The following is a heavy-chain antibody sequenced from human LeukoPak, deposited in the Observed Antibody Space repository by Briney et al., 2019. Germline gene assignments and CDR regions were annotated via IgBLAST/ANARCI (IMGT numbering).Heavy chain of an antibody. CDR1: GFTFSSYA. Sequence: PGGSLRLSCAASGFTFSSYAMSWVRQAPGKGLEVGSAISGSGGSTYYADSVKGRFTISRDNSKNTLYLQMNSLRAEDTAVYYCAKYYYGSGSPWIDAFDIWGQGTMVTVSS. CDR2: ISGSGGST. J-gene: IGHJ3*02. V-gene: IGHV3-23*01. CDR3: AKYYYGSGSPWIDAFDI. D-gene: IGHD3-10*01.